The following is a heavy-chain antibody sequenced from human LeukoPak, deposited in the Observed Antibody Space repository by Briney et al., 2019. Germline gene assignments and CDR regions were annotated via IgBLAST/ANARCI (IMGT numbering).Heavy chain of an antibody. CDR1: GFSRPPSGMS. V-gene: IGHV2-70*11. CDR3: ARIRYYYDSSGYSSTYYFDY. D-gene: IGHD3-22*01. J-gene: IGHJ4*02. CDR2: IDWDDDK. Sequence: ESGPALVRPTQTLTLTCTFSGFSRPPSGMSENWIRQPPGKALEWLARIDWDDDKYYSTSLKTRLNISKDTSKNQVVLTLTNMDPVDTATYYCARIRYYYDSSGYSSTYYFDYWGQGTLVTVSS.